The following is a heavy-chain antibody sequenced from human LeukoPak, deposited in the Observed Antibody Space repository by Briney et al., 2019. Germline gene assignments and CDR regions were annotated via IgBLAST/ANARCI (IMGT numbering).Heavy chain of an antibody. J-gene: IGHJ2*01. Sequence: GGSLRLSCAASGFTFSSYNMNWVRQAPGKGLEWVSSISSSSNYIYYADSVRGRFTISRDNAKNSLYLQMNSLRAEDTAVYYCARDRVFADGYSRFDLWGRGTLVTVSS. CDR1: GFTFSSYN. CDR2: ISSSSNYI. CDR3: ARDRVFADGYSRFDL. V-gene: IGHV3-21*01. D-gene: IGHD5-24*01.